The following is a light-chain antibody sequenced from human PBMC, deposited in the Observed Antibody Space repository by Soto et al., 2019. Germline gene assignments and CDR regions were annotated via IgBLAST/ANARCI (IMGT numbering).Light chain of an antibody. J-gene: IGKJ4*01. Sequence: IQLTQSPSSLSASVGDRVSITCRASQDIKTYLAWYQQKQGKAPKLLISGTFTLQSGVPSRFNGSGSGTEFTLTISSLQSEDFAVYYCQQYNSWPLTFGGGTKVEIK. CDR2: GTF. CDR1: QDIKTY. CDR3: QQYNSWPLT. V-gene: IGKV1-9*01.